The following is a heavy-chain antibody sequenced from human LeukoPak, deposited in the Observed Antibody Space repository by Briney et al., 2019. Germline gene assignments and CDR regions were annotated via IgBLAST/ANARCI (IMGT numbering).Heavy chain of an antibody. J-gene: IGHJ4*02. D-gene: IGHD3-10*01. V-gene: IGHV1-2*02. CDR3: VRDVETRSMVRDY. CDR2: INPSSGGT. CDR1: GYTFTGYY. Sequence: GASVKVSCKASGYTFTGYYMHWVRQAPGQGLEWMGWINPSSGGTNYAQKFQGRVTMTRDTSISTAYMELSRLTSDDTAAYYCVRDVETRSMVRDYWGQGTLVTVSS.